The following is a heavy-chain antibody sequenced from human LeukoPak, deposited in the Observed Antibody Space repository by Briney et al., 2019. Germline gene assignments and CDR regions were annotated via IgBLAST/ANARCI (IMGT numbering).Heavy chain of an antibody. V-gene: IGHV4-4*07. Sequence: SETLSLTCNVSGVSINIYYWSWLRQTPGKGLEWIGRSHGSGSTNYNPSLKNRDTISIDKSKNHLSLSLRSVTAADTALYFCARDGGYDSGVFDFWGQGTLVTVSS. D-gene: IGHD3-22*01. CDR3: ARDGGYDSGVFDF. J-gene: IGHJ4*02. CDR1: GVSINIYY. CDR2: SHGSGST.